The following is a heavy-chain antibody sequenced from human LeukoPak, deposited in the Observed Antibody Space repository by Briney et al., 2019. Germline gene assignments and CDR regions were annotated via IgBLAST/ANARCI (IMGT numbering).Heavy chain of an antibody. V-gene: IGHV3-30-3*01. CDR2: ISYDGSNK. CDR1: GFTFSSYA. CDR3: AKGHSSGWYLLDY. J-gene: IGHJ4*02. Sequence: PGGSLRLSCAASGFTFSSYAMHWVRQAPGKGLEWVAVISYDGSNKYYADSVKGRFTISRDNSKNTLYLQMNSLRAEDTAVYYCAKGHSSGWYLLDYWGQGTLVTVSS. D-gene: IGHD6-19*01.